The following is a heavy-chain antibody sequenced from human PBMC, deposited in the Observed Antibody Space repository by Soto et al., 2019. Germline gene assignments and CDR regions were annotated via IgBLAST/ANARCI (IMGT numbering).Heavy chain of an antibody. J-gene: IGHJ5*02. CDR1: GFTFSSYA. CDR2: ISGSGGST. D-gene: IGHD4-17*01. CDR3: KHDYGMPEFDP. Sequence: GGSLRLSCAASGFTFSSYAMSWVRQAPGKGLEWVSAISGSGGSTYYADSVKGRFTISRDNSKNTMYLQMNSLKAEDTAVYYCKHDYGMPEFDPWGQGTLVTVSS. V-gene: IGHV3-23*01.